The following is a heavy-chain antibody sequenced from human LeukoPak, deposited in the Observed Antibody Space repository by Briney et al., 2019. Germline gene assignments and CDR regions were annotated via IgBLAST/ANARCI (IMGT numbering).Heavy chain of an antibody. J-gene: IGHJ4*02. D-gene: IGHD2-2*01. CDR3: TRDLCSSTSGYAALDF. CDR1: GFTFGDYA. CDR2: IRSKGYGGTT. V-gene: IGHV3-49*04. Sequence: GGSLRLSCTASGFTFGDYAMSWVRQAPGKGLEWVAFIRSKGYGGTTEYAASVKGRFTISRDDSKSIAYQQMNSLKTENTAVYYCTRDLCSSTSGYAALDFWGQGTLVTVSS.